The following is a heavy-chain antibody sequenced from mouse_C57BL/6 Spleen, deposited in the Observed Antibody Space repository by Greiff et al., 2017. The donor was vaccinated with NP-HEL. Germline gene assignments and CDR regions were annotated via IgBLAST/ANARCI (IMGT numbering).Heavy chain of an antibody. CDR1: GYSITSGYY. CDR2: ISYDGSN. Sequence: EVKLMESGPGLVKPSQSLSLTCSVTGYSITSGYYWNWIRQFPGNKLEWMGYISYDGSNNYNPSLKNRISITRDTSKNQFFLKLNSVTTEDTATYYCARGRGTGPFYYFDCWGQGTTLTVSS. CDR3: ARGRGTGPFYYFDC. D-gene: IGHD4-1*01. V-gene: IGHV3-6*01. J-gene: IGHJ2*01.